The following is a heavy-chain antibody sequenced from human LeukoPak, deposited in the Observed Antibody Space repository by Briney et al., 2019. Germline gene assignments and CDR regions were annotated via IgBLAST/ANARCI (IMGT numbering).Heavy chain of an antibody. CDR2: IIPIFGTA. J-gene: IGHJ6*03. V-gene: IGHV1-69*01. D-gene: IGHD3-3*01. CDR1: GGTFSSYA. Sequence: ASVKVSCKASGGTFSSYAISWVRQAPGQGLEWMGGIIPIFGTANYAQKFQGRVTITADESTSTAYMEVSSLRSEDTAVYYCASLKRNLEWLPSPYYYYYYYMDAWGKGTTVTVSS. CDR3: ASLKRNLEWLPSPYYYYYYYMDA.